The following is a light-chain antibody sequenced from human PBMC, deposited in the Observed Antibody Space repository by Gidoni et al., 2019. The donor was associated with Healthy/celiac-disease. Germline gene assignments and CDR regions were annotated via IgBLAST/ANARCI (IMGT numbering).Light chain of an antibody. J-gene: IGKJ4*01. CDR1: QDISNY. CDR3: QQYDNLLALT. Sequence: DIQMTQSTSSLSASVGDRVTITCQASQDISNYLNWYQQKPGKAPKLLIYAASNLETGVPSRFSGSGSGTDFTFTISSLQPEDIATYYCQQYDNLLALTFGGGTKVEIK. CDR2: AAS. V-gene: IGKV1-33*01.